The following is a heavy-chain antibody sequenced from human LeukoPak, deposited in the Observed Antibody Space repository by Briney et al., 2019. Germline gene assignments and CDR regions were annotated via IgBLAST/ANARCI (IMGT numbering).Heavy chain of an antibody. CDR2: ISAYNGNT. V-gene: IGHV1-18*01. Sequence: ASVKVSCKASGYTFTSYGISWVRQAPGQGLEWMGWISAYNGNTNYAQKLQGRVTMTTDTSTSTAYMELRGLRFDDTAVYYCARDVRYYASSGYYDAFDIWGQGTMVTVSS. J-gene: IGHJ3*02. CDR1: GYTFTSYG. D-gene: IGHD3-22*01. CDR3: ARDVRYYASSGYYDAFDI.